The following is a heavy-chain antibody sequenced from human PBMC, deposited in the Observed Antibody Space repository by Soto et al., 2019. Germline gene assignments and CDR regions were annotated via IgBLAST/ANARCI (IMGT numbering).Heavy chain of an antibody. Sequence: QVQLQESGPGLVKPSQTLSLTCTVSGGSISSGGYYWSWIRQHPGKGLEWIGYIYYSGSTYYNPSLQIRVTISVDTSKNQFSLKLSSVTAADTAVYYCARGNGGNVYYFDYWGQGTLVTVSS. D-gene: IGHD2-15*01. CDR3: ARGNGGNVYYFDY. CDR2: IYYSGST. J-gene: IGHJ4*02. V-gene: IGHV4-31*03. CDR1: GGSISSGGYY.